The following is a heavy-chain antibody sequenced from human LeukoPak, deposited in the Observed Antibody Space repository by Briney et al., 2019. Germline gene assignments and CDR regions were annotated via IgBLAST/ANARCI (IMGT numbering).Heavy chain of an antibody. CDR3: ARALLVVPAATYNWFDP. CDR1: GGTFSSYA. V-gene: IGHV1-69*13. J-gene: IGHJ5*02. CDR2: IIPIFGTA. Sequence: ASVKVSCTASGGTFSSYAISWVRQAPGQGLEWMGGIIPIFGTANYAQKFQGRVTITADESTSTAYTELSSLRSEDTAVYYCARALLVVPAATYNWFDPWGQGTLVTVSS. D-gene: IGHD2-2*01.